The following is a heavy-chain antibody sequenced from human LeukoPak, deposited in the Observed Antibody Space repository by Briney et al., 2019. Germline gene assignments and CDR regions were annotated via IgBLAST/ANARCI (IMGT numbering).Heavy chain of an antibody. CDR3: ARQSPYCSSTSCYFDY. J-gene: IGHJ4*02. CDR2: IYPGDSDT. CDR1: GYSFTSYW. V-gene: IGHV5-51*01. D-gene: IGHD2-2*01. Sequence: GESLKISCKGSGYSFTSYWIGWVRQMPGKGLEWMGIIYPGDSDTRYSPSFQGQVTISAAKSISTAYLQWSSLKASDTAMYYCARQSPYCSSTSCYFDYWGQGTLVTVSS.